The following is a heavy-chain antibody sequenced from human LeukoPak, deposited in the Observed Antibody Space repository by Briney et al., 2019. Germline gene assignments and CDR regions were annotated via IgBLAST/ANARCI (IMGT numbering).Heavy chain of an antibody. CDR1: GGSISTSNYY. Sequence: SETLSLTCTVSGGSISTSNYYWGWIRQPPGKGLEWIGSIYHSGSTYYNPSLKSRVTISVDTSKNQFSLKLSSVTAADTAVYYCARDHPGGGSYRWFDPWGQGTLVTVSS. CDR2: IYHSGST. V-gene: IGHV4-39*07. D-gene: IGHD1-26*01. CDR3: ARDHPGGGSYRWFDP. J-gene: IGHJ5*02.